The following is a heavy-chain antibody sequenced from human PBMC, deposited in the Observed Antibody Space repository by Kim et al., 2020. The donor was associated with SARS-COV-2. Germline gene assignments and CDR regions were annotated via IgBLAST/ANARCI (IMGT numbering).Heavy chain of an antibody. D-gene: IGHD1-26*01. V-gene: IGHV4-31*03. J-gene: IGHJ3*02. Sequence: SETLSLTCTVSGGSISSGGYYWSWIRQHPGKGLEWIGYIYYSGSTYYNPSLKSRVTISVDTSKNQFSLKLSSVTAADTAVYYCARDRIVGATFYAFDIWGQGTMVTVSS. CDR1: GGSISSGGYY. CDR3: ARDRIVGATFYAFDI. CDR2: IYYSGST.